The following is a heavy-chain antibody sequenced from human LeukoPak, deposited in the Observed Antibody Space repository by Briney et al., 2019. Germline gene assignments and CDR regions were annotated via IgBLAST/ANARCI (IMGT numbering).Heavy chain of an antibody. CDR2: IYNSAST. CDR3: ATNKTMMTTAGLFDP. Sequence: SETLSLTCTVSGGSISSGTYYWAWIRRSPGKGLEWIGSIYNSASTYYNPSFKSRVTLSVDTSRNQFSLNVRSVTAADTGMYYCATNKTMMTTAGLFDPWGQGTLVIVSS. CDR1: GGSISSGTYY. V-gene: IGHV4-39*01. J-gene: IGHJ5*02. D-gene: IGHD4-17*01.